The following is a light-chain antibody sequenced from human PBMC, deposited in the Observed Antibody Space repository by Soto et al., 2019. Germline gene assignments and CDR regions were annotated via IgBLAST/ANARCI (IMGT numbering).Light chain of an antibody. V-gene: IGKV3-15*01. J-gene: IGKJ1*01. CDR1: QGIGDT. Sequence: EIVMTQSPATLSVSPGERATLSCRANQGIGDTLAWYQHKPGQTPRLLIYGTSTRATGIPARFSGSGSGTDFTLTISSLQFEDFAVYYCQQYNNWPRTFGQGTKVDI. CDR2: GTS. CDR3: QQYNNWPRT.